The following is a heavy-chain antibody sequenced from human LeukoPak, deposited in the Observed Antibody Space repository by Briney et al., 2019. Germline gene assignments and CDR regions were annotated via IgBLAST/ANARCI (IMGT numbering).Heavy chain of an antibody. D-gene: IGHD6-13*01. Sequence: PGGSLRLSCAASGFTFSNYWMSWVRQAPGKGLEWVANMKHDGSEKYYVGSVKGRFTISRDNAKNSLYLQMNSLRAEDTAVYYCAKSGSSSWFLDYWGQGALVTVSS. CDR3: AKSGSSSWFLDY. CDR2: MKHDGSEK. V-gene: IGHV3-7*03. J-gene: IGHJ4*02. CDR1: GFTFSNYW.